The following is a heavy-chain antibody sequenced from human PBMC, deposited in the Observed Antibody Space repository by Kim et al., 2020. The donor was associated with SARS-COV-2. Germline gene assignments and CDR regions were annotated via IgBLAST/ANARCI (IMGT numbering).Heavy chain of an antibody. D-gene: IGHD4-17*01. J-gene: IGHJ5*02. CDR3: TTSDYGDYVWFDP. V-gene: IGHV3-15*01. Sequence: AAPVKGRFTISRDDSKNTLYLQMNSLKTEDTAVYYCTTSDYGDYVWFDPWGQGTLVTVSS.